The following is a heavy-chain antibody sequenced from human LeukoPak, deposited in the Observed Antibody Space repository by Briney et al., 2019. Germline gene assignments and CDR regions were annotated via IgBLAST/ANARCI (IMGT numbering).Heavy chain of an antibody. CDR3: ARDPNDYSKDY. D-gene: IGHD4-11*01. CDR2: INAGNGNT. Sequence: ASVKVSCKASGYSFSTYTMHWVRQAPGQRLEWMGWINAGNGNTKYSQKFQGRVTITRDTSASTAYMELSSLRSEDTAVYYCARDPNDYSKDYWGQGTLVTVSS. V-gene: IGHV1-3*01. J-gene: IGHJ4*02. CDR1: GYSFSTYT.